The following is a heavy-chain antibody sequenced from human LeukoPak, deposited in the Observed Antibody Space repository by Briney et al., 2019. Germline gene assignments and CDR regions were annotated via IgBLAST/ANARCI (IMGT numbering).Heavy chain of an antibody. CDR3: ARARDYDSSGYYGSRYYFDY. V-gene: IGHV4-31*03. Sequence: SQTLSLTCTVSGGSISSGGYYWSWIRQHPGKGLEWIGYIYYSGSTYYNPSLQSRVTISVDTSKNQFSLKLSSVTAADTAVYYCARARDYDSSGYYGSRYYFDYWGQGTLVTVSS. J-gene: IGHJ4*02. CDR2: IYYSGST. CDR1: GGSISSGGYY. D-gene: IGHD3-22*01.